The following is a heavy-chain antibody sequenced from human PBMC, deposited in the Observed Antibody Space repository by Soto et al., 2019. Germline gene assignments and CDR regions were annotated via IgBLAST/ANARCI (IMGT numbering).Heavy chain of an antibody. CDR1: GYTFTSYD. CDR2: ISTYNGNT. J-gene: IGHJ5*02. V-gene: IGHV1-18*01. CDR3: ARGFRVAATRWWFDP. Sequence: QDQLVQSGAEVKKPGASVKVSCKVSGYTFTSYDMSWVRQAPGQGLEWMGWISTYNGNTNYAQKLQGRVTMTTDTSTSTAYMELRSLRSDDTAVYYCARGFRVAATRWWFDPWGQGTLVTVSS. D-gene: IGHD2-15*01.